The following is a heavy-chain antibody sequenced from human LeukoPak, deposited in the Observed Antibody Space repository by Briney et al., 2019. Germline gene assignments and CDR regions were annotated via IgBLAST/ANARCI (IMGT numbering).Heavy chain of an antibody. CDR3: ARAPLPLPFKGNFFDP. J-gene: IGHJ5*02. Sequence: PSETLSLTCTVSGGSISSSSYYWGWIRQPPGKGLEWIGSIHYSGSTYYNPSLKSRVTISVDTSKNQFSLKLSSVTTADTAVYYCARAPLPLPFKGNFFDPWGQGTLVTVSS. CDR2: IHYSGST. CDR1: GGSISSSSYY. V-gene: IGHV4-39*07.